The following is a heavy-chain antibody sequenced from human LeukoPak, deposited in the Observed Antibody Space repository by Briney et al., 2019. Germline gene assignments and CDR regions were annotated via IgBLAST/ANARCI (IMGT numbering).Heavy chain of an antibody. Sequence: SVKVSCKASGGTFSSYAISWVRQAPGQGLEWMGRIIPIFGIANYAQKFQGRVTITADKSTSTAYMELSSLRSEDTAVYYCARSIQLWPEGHYGMDVWGQGTTVTVSS. CDR1: GGTFSSYA. D-gene: IGHD5-18*01. V-gene: IGHV1-69*04. J-gene: IGHJ6*02. CDR2: IIPIFGIA. CDR3: ARSIQLWPEGHYGMDV.